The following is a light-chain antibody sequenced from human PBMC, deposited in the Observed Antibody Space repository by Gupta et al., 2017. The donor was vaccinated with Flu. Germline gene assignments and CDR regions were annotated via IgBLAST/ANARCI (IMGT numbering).Light chain of an antibody. Sequence: DIQVTQSPSTLSASVGDTVTITCRSSQTVFNWLAWYQQKQGKVPQLLINKTSTLENGVPSRFSGSGFGKELTLTISGRQQDEYAAYYCQLNDSYSSWTFGPGTKLEI. CDR1: QTVFNW. J-gene: IGKJ1*01. CDR2: KTS. CDR3: QLNDSYSSWT. V-gene: IGKV1-5*03.